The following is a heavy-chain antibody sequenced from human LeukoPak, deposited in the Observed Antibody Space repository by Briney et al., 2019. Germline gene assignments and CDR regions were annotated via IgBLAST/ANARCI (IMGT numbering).Heavy chain of an antibody. D-gene: IGHD1-26*01. Sequence: SVKVSCKASGGTFSTLAISWVRQAPGQGLEWMGRIIPILGITNYAQKFQGKVTITADKSTSTAYMELSSLRSEDTAVYYCARAHSGDAFDIWGQGTMVSVSS. V-gene: IGHV1-69*04. CDR3: ARAHSGDAFDI. CDR2: IIPILGIT. CDR1: GGTFSTLA. J-gene: IGHJ3*02.